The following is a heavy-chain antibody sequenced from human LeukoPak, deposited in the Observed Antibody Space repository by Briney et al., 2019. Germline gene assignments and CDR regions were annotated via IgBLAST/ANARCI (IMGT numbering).Heavy chain of an antibody. CDR1: GFTFSSYW. CDR3: ARGQWLQFDVFDI. J-gene: IGHJ3*02. D-gene: IGHD5-24*01. V-gene: IGHV3-7*04. Sequence: TGGSLRLSCAASGFTFSSYWMSWVRQAPGKGLEWVANIKQDGSEKYYVDSVEGRFTISRDNAKNSLYLQMNSLRAEDTAVYYCARGQWLQFDVFDIWGQGTMVTVSS. CDR2: IKQDGSEK.